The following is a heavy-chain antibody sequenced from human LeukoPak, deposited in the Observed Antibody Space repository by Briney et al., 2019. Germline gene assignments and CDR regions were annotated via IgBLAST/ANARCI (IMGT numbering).Heavy chain of an antibody. V-gene: IGHV3-30*03. Sequence: QPGGSLRLSCAASGFTFSSYGMHWVRQAPGKGLEWVAVISYDGSNKYYADSVKGRFTISRDNAKNSLYLQMNSLRVEDTAVYYCVRGPHTTMVTEWGQGTLVTVSS. CDR1: GFTFSSYG. D-gene: IGHD5-18*01. CDR2: ISYDGSNK. J-gene: IGHJ4*02. CDR3: VRGPHTTMVTE.